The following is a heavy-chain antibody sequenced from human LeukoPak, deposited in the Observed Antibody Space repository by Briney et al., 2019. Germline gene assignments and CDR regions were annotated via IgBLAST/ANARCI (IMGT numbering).Heavy chain of an antibody. D-gene: IGHD1-26*01. CDR2: IIPIFGTA. CDR3: ARESGSQSGAFDI. Sequence: ASVKVSCKASGGTFSSYAISWVRQAPGQGLEWMGGIIPIFGTANYAQKFQGRVTITTDESTSTAYMELSSLRSEDTAVYYCARESGSQSGAFDIWGQGTMVTVSS. J-gene: IGHJ3*02. CDR1: GGTFSSYA. V-gene: IGHV1-69*05.